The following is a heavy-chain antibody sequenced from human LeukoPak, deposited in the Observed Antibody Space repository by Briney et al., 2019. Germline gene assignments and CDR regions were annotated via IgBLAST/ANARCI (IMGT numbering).Heavy chain of an antibody. Sequence: GGSLRLSCAASGFTFNSYAMHWVRQVPGKGREWGAFIRYDGSNQYHADPVKGRFTISRDNSKNPLSLQMNSLRAEDTAVYYCAKEVLTYSGSSRYYFDYWGRGTLVTVSS. V-gene: IGHV3-30*02. CDR2: IRYDGSNQ. D-gene: IGHD1-26*01. J-gene: IGHJ4*02. CDR3: AKEVLTYSGSSRYYFDY. CDR1: GFTFNSYA.